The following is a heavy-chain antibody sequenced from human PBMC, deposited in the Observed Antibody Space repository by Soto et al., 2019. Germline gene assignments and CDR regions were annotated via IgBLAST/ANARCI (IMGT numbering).Heavy chain of an antibody. D-gene: IGHD3-3*01. V-gene: IGHV3-48*03. J-gene: IGHJ6*02. CDR2: ISSGGQTI. Sequence: VGSLRLSCEASGFTLTSYEMNWVRQAPGKGLEWVSYISSGGQTIYYADSVKGRFTISRDNAKNSLYLQMNSLRGEDAAVYYCARERPSSDFWSGYSFGMDVWGQGTTVTVS. CDR3: ARERPSSDFWSGYSFGMDV. CDR1: GFTLTSYE.